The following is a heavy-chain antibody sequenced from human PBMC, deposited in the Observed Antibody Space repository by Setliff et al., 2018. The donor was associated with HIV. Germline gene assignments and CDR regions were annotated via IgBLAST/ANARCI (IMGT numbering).Heavy chain of an antibody. CDR1: SDSISSGSYY. CDR3: ARRTFGSGRIDP. V-gene: IGHV4-61*09. Sequence: PSETLSLTCSASSDSISSGSYYWSWIRLPAGKGLEWIGQIHTSGSTNYNPSLKSRLTISIDTSKNQFSLKLNSVTATDTAVYYCARRTFGSGRIDPWGQGTLVTVSS. D-gene: IGHD3-16*01. J-gene: IGHJ5*02. CDR2: IHTSGST.